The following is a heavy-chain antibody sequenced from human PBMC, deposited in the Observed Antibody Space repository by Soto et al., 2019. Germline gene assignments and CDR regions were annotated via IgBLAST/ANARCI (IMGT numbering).Heavy chain of an antibody. J-gene: IGHJ6*02. D-gene: IGHD2-21*02. CDR3: ARADRTLVTSYSLDV. CDR2: INHSGTI. V-gene: IGHV4-34*01. Sequence: SETLSLTCAVYGGSFSGYYWTWVRQPPGKGLEWIGEINHSGTINFNPSLKSRLTISLDTSKKHFSLKLSSVTDADTAAYYCARADRTLVTSYSLDVWGQGTTVTVSS. CDR1: GGSFSGYY.